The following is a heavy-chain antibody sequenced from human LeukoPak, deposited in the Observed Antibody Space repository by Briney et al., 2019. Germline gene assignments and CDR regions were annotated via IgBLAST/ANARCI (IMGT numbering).Heavy chain of an antibody. CDR1: GYTFTGYY. Sequence: ASVKVSCKASGYTFTGYYMHWVRQDPGRGLEWMGWINPNSGGTNYAQKFQGRVTMTRDTSISTAYMELSRLRSEDTAVYYCATLYYDILTGYTVDAFDIWGQGTMVTVSS. J-gene: IGHJ3*02. CDR3: ATLYYDILTGYTVDAFDI. D-gene: IGHD3-9*01. CDR2: INPNSGGT. V-gene: IGHV1-2*02.